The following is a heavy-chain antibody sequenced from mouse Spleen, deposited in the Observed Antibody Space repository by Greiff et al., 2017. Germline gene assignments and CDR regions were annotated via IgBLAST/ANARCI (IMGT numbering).Heavy chain of an antibody. CDR3: ARGRLRQDAMDY. D-gene: IGHD2-4*01. CDR1: GYTFTSYG. CDR2: IYPRSGNT. Sequence: QVQLQQSGAELARPGASVKPSCKASGYTFTSYGISWVKQRTGQGLEWIGEIYPRSGNTYYNEKFKGKATLTADKSSSTAYMELRSLTSEDSAVYFCARGRLRQDAMDYWGQGTSVTVSS. J-gene: IGHJ4*01. V-gene: IGHV1-81*01.